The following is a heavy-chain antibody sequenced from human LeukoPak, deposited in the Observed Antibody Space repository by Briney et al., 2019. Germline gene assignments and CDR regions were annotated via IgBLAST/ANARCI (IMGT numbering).Heavy chain of an antibody. V-gene: IGHV4-4*07. CDR2: IYASGNT. CDR1: GGSISSSY. D-gene: IGHD6-19*01. CDR3: AREGSGWYIDY. J-gene: IGHJ4*02. Sequence: SETLSLTCTVSGGSISSSYWRWIRQAAGKGLECIGRIYASGNTNYNPSLKSRVTMSVDTSKNQISLKLGSVTAADAAMYYRAREGSGWYIDYWGQGTLVTVSS.